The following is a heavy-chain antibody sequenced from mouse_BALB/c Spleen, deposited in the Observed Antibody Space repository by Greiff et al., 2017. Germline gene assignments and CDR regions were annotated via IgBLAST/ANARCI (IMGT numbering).Heavy chain of an antibody. Sequence: EVKLVESGPSLVKPSQTLSLTCSVTGDSITSGYWNWIRKFPGNKLEYMGYISYSGSTYYNPSLKSRISITRDTSKNQYYLQLNSVTTEDTATYYCARWLTGTSWFAYWGQGTLVTVSA. CDR1: GDSITSGY. CDR3: ARWLTGTSWFAY. D-gene: IGHD4-1*01. CDR2: ISYSGST. V-gene: IGHV3-8*02. J-gene: IGHJ3*01.